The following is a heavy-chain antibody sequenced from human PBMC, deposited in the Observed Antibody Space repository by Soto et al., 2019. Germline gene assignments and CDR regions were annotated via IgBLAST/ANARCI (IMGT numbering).Heavy chain of an antibody. CDR2: ISYDGSNK. CDR3: ASGNCSSTSRPFDY. V-gene: IGHV3-30-3*01. CDR1: GFTFSSYA. Sequence: GGSLRLSCAASGFTFSSYAMHWVRQAPGKGLEWVAVISYDGSNKYYADSVKGRFTISRDNSKNTLYLQMNSLRAEDTAVYYCASGNCSSTSRPFDYWGQGTLVTVSS. D-gene: IGHD2-2*01. J-gene: IGHJ4*02.